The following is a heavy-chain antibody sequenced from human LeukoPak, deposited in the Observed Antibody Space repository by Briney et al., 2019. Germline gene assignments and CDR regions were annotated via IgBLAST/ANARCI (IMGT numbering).Heavy chain of an antibody. Sequence: GGSLRLSCAASGFTFSSYSMNWVRQAPGKGLEWVSSISSSSSYIYYADSVKGRFTISRDNAKNSLYLQMNSLRAEDTAMYYCGRGSGWYQPAHAFDIWGQGTMVTVSS. D-gene: IGHD6-19*01. CDR3: GRGSGWYQPAHAFDI. CDR1: GFTFSSYS. J-gene: IGHJ3*02. CDR2: ISSSSSYI. V-gene: IGHV3-21*04.